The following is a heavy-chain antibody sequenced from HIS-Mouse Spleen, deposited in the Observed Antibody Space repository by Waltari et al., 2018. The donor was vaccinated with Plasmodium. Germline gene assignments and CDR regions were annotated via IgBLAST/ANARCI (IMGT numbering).Heavy chain of an antibody. V-gene: IGHV3-7*01. Sequence: EVQLVESGGGLVQPGGSLRLSCAASGFPFSGYWMSWVRQAAGKGMEGVANIKKDGSEKYYVDSVKGRFTISRDNAKNSLYLQMNSLRAEDTAVYYCASSWYWYFDLWGRGTLVTVSS. CDR1: GFPFSGYW. CDR3: ASSWYWYFDL. CDR2: IKKDGSEK. J-gene: IGHJ2*01. D-gene: IGHD6-13*01.